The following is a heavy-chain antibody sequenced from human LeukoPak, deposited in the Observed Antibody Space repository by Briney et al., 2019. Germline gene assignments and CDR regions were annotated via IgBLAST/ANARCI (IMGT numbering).Heavy chain of an antibody. CDR1: GGSISSGGYY. J-gene: IGHJ5*02. CDR3: ARRGYSTPNWFDP. D-gene: IGHD6-13*01. Sequence: SETLSLTCTVSGGSISSGGYYWSWIRQHPGKGLEWIGYIYYGGSTYYNPSLKSRVTISVDTSKNPFSLKLSSVTAADTAVYYCARRGYSTPNWFDPWGQGTLVTVSS. V-gene: IGHV4-31*03. CDR2: IYYGGST.